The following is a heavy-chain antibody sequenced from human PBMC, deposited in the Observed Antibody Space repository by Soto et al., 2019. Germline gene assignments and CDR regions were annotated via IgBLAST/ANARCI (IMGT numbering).Heavy chain of an antibody. J-gene: IGHJ4*02. D-gene: IGHD2-2*02. CDR3: ARVRGGYCSSTSCYNIDY. CDR2: IYYSGST. Sequence: TLSLTCTVSGGSISSGGYYWSWIRQHPGKGLEWIGYIYYSGSTYYNPSLKSRVTISVDTSKNQFSLKLSSVTAADTAVYYCARVRGGYCSSTSCYNIDYWGQGTLVTVSS. CDR1: GGSISSGGYY. V-gene: IGHV4-31*03.